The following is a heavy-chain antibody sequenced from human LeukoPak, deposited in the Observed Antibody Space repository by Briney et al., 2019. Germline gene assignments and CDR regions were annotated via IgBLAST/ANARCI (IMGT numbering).Heavy chain of an antibody. CDR1: GGSFSGYY. CDR3: ASGGYSTSQNLYNWFDP. J-gene: IGHJ5*02. Sequence: SETLSLTCAVYGGSFSGYYWSWIRQPPWKGLEWIGEINHSGSTNYNPSLKSRVTISVDTPKNQLSLKLSSVTAADTAVYYCASGGYSTSQNLYNWFDPWGQGTLVTVSS. V-gene: IGHV4-34*01. CDR2: INHSGST. D-gene: IGHD6-13*01.